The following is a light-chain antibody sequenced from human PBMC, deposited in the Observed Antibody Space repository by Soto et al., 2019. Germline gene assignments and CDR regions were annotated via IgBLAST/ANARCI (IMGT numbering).Light chain of an antibody. Sequence: IQLTQSPSSLSASVGDRVTITCRASQGISSYLAWYQQKPGKAPKLLIYAASTLHSGVPSRFSGSGSGPDFTLTISSLRPEDFATYYCQQLNSYPRTFGGGTKVEIK. J-gene: IGKJ4*01. CDR1: QGISSY. CDR3: QQLNSYPRT. CDR2: AAS. V-gene: IGKV1-9*01.